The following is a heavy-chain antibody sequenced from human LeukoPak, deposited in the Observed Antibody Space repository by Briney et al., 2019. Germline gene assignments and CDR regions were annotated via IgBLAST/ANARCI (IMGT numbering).Heavy chain of an antibody. D-gene: IGHD3-22*01. CDR1: GYTFTSYD. V-gene: IGHV1-8*03. CDR3: AREVYYDSSGYYN. Sequence: ASVKVSCKASGYTFTSYDINWVRQATGQGLEWMGWMNPNSGNTGYAQKFQGRVTITRNTSISTAYTELSSLRSEDTAVYYCAREVYYDSSGYYNWGQGTLVTVSS. J-gene: IGHJ4*02. CDR2: MNPNSGNT.